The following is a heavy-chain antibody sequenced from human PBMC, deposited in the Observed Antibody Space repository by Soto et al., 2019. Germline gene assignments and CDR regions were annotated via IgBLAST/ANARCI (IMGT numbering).Heavy chain of an antibody. CDR1: GFTVWDYA. V-gene: IGHV3-49*03. J-gene: IGHJ3*02. CDR3: TYDSSGYVFAFDI. Sequence: PGGSLRLSCTASGFTVWDYAMSWFRQAPGKGLEWVGFIRSKAYGGTTEYAASVKGRFTISRDDSKSIAYLQMNSLKTEDTAVYYCTYDSSGYVFAFDIWGQGTMVTVSS. CDR2: IRSKAYGGTT. D-gene: IGHD3-22*01.